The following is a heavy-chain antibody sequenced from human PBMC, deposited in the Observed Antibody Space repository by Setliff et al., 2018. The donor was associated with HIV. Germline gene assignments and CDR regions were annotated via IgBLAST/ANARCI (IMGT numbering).Heavy chain of an antibody. V-gene: IGHV3-23*01. J-gene: IGHJ4*02. CDR3: AKAWGSGYPSFESALMFDV. CDR1: GFTFSAYA. D-gene: IGHD3-3*01. Sequence: GGSLRLSCAASGFTFSAYAMTWVRRAPGRGLEWVTATTSNGRTTDYAESVRGRFTLSRDNSGNTLYLQMTSLRAEDTAIYYCAKAWGSGYPSFESALMFDVWGQGTLVTVSS. CDR2: TTSNGRTT.